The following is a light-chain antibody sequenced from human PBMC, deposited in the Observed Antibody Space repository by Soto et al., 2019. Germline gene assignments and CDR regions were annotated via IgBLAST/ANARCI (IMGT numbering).Light chain of an antibody. CDR3: QSYDSSLSGV. J-gene: IGLJ3*02. Sequence: QSVLTQPPSVSGAPGQRITISCTGTSSNVGAGYDVHWYQHLPGRAPRLLVYGYKNRASGIPDRFSVSRSGTSDSLAITGLQAEDEADYYCQSYDSSLSGVFGGGTKLTVL. CDR2: GYK. V-gene: IGLV1-40*02. CDR1: SSNVGAGYD.